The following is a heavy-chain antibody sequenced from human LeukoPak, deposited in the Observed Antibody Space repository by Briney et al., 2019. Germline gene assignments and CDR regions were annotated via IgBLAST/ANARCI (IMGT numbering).Heavy chain of an antibody. CDR3: ASRKSGSYFPSIDY. J-gene: IGHJ4*02. CDR2: IYYSGST. Sequence: SETLSLTCTVSGGSVSSGSYYWSWIRQPPGKGLEWIGYIYYSGSTNYNPSLKSRVTISVDTSTNQFSLKLSSVTAADTAVYYCASRKSGSYFPSIDYWGQGTLVTVSS. CDR1: GGSVSSGSYY. V-gene: IGHV4-61*01. D-gene: IGHD1-26*01.